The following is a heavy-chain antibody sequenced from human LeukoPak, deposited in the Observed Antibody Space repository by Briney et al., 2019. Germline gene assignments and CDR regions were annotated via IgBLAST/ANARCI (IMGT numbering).Heavy chain of an antibody. CDR2: IYSGGST. J-gene: IGHJ5*02. V-gene: IGHV3-53*01. CDR3: ARGILPNWFDP. Sequence: QPGGSLRLSCAASGFTVSSNYMSWVRQAPGKGLEWVSVIYSGGSTYYADSVKGRFTISRDNSKNTLYLQMDSLRAEDTAVYYCARGILPNWFDPWGQGTLVTVSS. CDR1: GFTVSSNY. D-gene: IGHD3-9*01.